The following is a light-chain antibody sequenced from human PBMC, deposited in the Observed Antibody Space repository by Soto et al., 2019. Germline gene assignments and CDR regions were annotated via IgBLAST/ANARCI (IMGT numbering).Light chain of an antibody. CDR2: VNSDGSH. J-gene: IGLJ3*02. CDR1: SGXSSYA. V-gene: IGLV4-69*01. CDR3: QTWGTGPWV. Sequence: QLVLTQSPSASASLGASVKLTCTLSSGXSSYAIAWHQQQPEKGPRYLMKVNSDGSHSKGDGIPDRFSGSSSGAERYLTISSLQSEDEADYYCQTWGTGPWVFGGGTKLTVL.